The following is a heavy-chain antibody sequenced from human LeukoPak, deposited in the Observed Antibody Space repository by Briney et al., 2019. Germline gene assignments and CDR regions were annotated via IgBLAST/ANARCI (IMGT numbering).Heavy chain of an antibody. CDR2: ISSSSSYI. J-gene: IGHJ4*02. Sequence: GGSLRLSCAASGFTFSSYSMNWVRQAPGKGLEWVSSISSSSSYIYYADSVKDRFTISRDNAKNSLYLQMNSLRAEDTAVYYCARDPRHCSSTSCYPDWGQGTLVTVSS. CDR1: GFTFSSYS. V-gene: IGHV3-21*01. CDR3: ARDPRHCSSTSCYPD. D-gene: IGHD2-2*01.